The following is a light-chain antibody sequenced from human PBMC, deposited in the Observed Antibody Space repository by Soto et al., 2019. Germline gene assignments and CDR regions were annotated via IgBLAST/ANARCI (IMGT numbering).Light chain of an antibody. CDR2: NND. V-gene: IGLV1-44*01. J-gene: IGLJ2*01. CDR1: SSNIGSNT. Sequence: QSVLTQPPSASGTPGQRVTISCSGSSSNIGSNTVSWYQKLPGTAPKLLIYNNDQRPSGVPDRISGSKSGTSASLAISGLQSEDEADYYCAAWDDSLNGLVVFGGGTQLTVL. CDR3: AAWDDSLNGLVV.